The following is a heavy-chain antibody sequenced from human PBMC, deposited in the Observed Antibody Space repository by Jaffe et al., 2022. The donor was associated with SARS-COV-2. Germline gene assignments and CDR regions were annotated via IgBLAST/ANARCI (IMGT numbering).Heavy chain of an antibody. CDR2: ISYDGSNK. CDR1: GFTFSSYA. CDR3: AREGVLVNHYYDSSGYQGPTYYYYYGMDV. Sequence: QVQLVESGGGVVQPGRSLRLSCAASGFTFSSYAMHWVRQAPGKGLEWVAVISYDGSNKYYADSVKGRFTISRDNSKNTLYLQMNSLRAEDTAVYYCAREGVLVNHYYDSSGYQGPTYYYYYGMDVWGQGTTVTVSS. J-gene: IGHJ6*02. V-gene: IGHV3-30-3*01. D-gene: IGHD3-22*01.